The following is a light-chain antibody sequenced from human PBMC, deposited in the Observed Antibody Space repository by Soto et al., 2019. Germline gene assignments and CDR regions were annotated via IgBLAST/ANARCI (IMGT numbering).Light chain of an antibody. CDR1: QDVNRY. CDR2: GAS. J-gene: IGKJ3*01. V-gene: IGKV1-9*01. CDR3: QQLQRTPFT. Sequence: QVTQSPSSLSASVGDRVTITCRARQDVNRYLAWYQQKAGKAPKLLIYGASTLQRGVPSRFRGFGSGTVFTLTISSLQPEDFATYHCQQLQRTPFTFGPGTTVDV.